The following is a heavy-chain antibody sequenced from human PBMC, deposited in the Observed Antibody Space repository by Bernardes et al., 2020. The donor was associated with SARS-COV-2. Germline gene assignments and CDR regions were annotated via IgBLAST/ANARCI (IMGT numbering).Heavy chain of an antibody. V-gene: IGHV1-18*01. CDR3: ATVVAYSYGGGWFDP. J-gene: IGHJ5*02. D-gene: IGHD5-18*01. Sequence: VKVSCKASGYTFTSYGMSWVRQAPGQGLEWMGWISADNGDTNYAQKLQGRVTMTTDTSKSTAYMELRSLRSDDTAVYYCATVVAYSYGGGWFDPWGQGTLVTVSS. CDR1: GYTFTSYG. CDR2: ISADNGDT.